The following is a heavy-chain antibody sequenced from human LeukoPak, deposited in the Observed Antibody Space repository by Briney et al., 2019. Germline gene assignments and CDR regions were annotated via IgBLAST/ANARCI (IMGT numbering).Heavy chain of an antibody. D-gene: IGHD2-21*01. CDR2: ISGSGGST. CDR3: AKSEFYCGGDCYSNFDY. CDR1: GFTFSSYA. V-gene: IGHV3-23*01. J-gene: IGHJ4*02. Sequence: GGSLRLSCAASGFTFSSYAMSWVRQAPGKGLEWVSAISGSGGSTYYADSVKGRFTISRDNSKNTLYLQMNSPRAEDTAVYYCAKSEFYCGGDCYSNFDYWGQGTLVTVSS.